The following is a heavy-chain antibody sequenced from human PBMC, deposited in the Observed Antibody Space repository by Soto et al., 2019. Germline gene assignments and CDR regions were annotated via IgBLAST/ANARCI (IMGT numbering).Heavy chain of an antibody. CDR3: AKDHIVVVTATKLDV. D-gene: IGHD2-21*02. V-gene: IGHV3-30-3*01. CDR1: GFTFSSFA. Sequence: PGGSLRLSCAASGFTFSSFAIHWVRQAPGKGLEWVSAISYDGTSKYYADSVKGRFTISRDNSKNTLYLQMNSLRAEDTAVYYCAKDHIVVVTATKLDVWGQGTTVTVSS. J-gene: IGHJ6*02. CDR2: ISYDGTSK.